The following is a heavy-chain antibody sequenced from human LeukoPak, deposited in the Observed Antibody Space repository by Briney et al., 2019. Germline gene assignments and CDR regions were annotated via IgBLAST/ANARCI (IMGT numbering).Heavy chain of an antibody. D-gene: IGHD2-15*01. Sequence: GGSLKISCKGSGYSFTSYWIGWVRQMPGKGLEWMGIIYPGDSDTRYSPSFQGQVTISADKSISTAYLQWSSLKASDTAMYYCARAVRYCSGGSCYSHMYYFDYWGQGTLVTVSS. CDR1: GYSFTSYW. CDR2: IYPGDSDT. V-gene: IGHV5-51*01. CDR3: ARAVRYCSGGSCYSHMYYFDY. J-gene: IGHJ4*02.